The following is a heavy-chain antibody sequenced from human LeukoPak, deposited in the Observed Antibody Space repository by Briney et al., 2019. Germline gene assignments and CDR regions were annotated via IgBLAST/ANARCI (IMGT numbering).Heavy chain of an antibody. CDR3: AKTNTYYDFWSGYSNFDY. CDR1: GFTFSSYG. Sequence: PGRSLRLSCAASGFTFSSYGMPWVRQAPGKGLEWVAVIWYDGSNKYYADSVKGRFTISRDNSKNTLYLQMNSLRAEDTAVYYCAKTNTYYDFWSGYSNFDYWGQGTLVTVSS. CDR2: IWYDGSNK. D-gene: IGHD3-3*01. J-gene: IGHJ4*02. V-gene: IGHV3-33*06.